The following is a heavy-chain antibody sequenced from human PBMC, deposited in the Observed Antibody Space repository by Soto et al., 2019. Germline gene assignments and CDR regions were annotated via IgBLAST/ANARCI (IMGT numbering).Heavy chain of an antibody. CDR3: ARGRGYYCWDDY. Sequence: GASVKVSCKASGYTFTSYAMHWVRQAPGQRLEWMGWINAGNGNTKYSQKFQGRVTITRDTSASTAYMELSSLRSEDTAVYYCARGRGYYCWDDYWGQGTLVTVPT. V-gene: IGHV1-3*01. J-gene: IGHJ4*02. CDR2: INAGNGNT. CDR1: GYTFTSYA. D-gene: IGHD3-22*01.